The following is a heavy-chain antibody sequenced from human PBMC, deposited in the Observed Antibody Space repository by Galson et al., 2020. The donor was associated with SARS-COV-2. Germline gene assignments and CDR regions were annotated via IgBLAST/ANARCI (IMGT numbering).Heavy chain of an antibody. CDR2: ISSAGTNM. CDR1: GFPFRNYE. CDR3: AKDGPFGPEDGSPH. J-gene: IGHJ4*02. Sequence: GGSLRLSCAASGFPFRNYEMNWFRQAPGKGLEWVSYISSAGTNMFYADSVRGRFTISRDNSKNSLYLQMSSLRAEDTAVYYCAKDGPFGPEDGSPHWGQGTLVTVSS. V-gene: IGHV3-48*03. D-gene: IGHD3-16*01.